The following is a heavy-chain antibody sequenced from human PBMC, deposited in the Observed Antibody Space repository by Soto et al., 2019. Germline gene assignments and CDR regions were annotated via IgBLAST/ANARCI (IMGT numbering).Heavy chain of an antibody. CDR2: IIPMFDTA. D-gene: IGHD6-19*01. Sequence: VQLVESGGDLVQPGGSLRLSCVVSGFTSSSYELNWVRQAPGKGLEWMGGIIPMFDTANHAQKFRDRIMITADESTNTAYLELKDLRSEDTAIYYCARPQGSGWRFNALDFWGQGTMVTVSS. CDR1: GFTSSSYE. V-gene: IGHV1-69*01. J-gene: IGHJ3*01. CDR3: ARPQGSGWRFNALDF.